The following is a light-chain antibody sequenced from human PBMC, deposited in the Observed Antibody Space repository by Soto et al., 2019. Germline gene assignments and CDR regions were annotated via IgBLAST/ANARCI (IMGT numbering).Light chain of an antibody. Sequence: DVVMTQSPLSLPVTLGQPASISCRSNHSLVHSDGIAYLSWFQQRPGQSPRRLIYKVSNRDSGVPDRFSGGGSGTDFTLRISRVEAEDVGVYYCLVGTRGVTFGQGTRLEIK. CDR2: KVS. CDR1: HSLVHSDGIAY. CDR3: LVGTRGVT. V-gene: IGKV2-30*02. J-gene: IGKJ5*01.